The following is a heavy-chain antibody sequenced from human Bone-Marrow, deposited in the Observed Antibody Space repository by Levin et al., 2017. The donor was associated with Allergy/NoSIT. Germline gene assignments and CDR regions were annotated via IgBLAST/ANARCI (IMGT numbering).Heavy chain of an antibody. CDR2: IYYSGST. V-gene: IGHV4-39*01. D-gene: IGHD5-18*01. CDR1: GGSISSSSYY. CDR3: ARILRLGYSYGANDY. Sequence: KPSETLSLTCTVSGGSISSSSYYWGWIRQPPGKGLEWIGSIYYSGSTYYNPSLKSRVTISVDTSKNQFSLKLSSVTAADTAVYYCARILRLGYSYGANDYWGQGTLVTVSS. J-gene: IGHJ4*02.